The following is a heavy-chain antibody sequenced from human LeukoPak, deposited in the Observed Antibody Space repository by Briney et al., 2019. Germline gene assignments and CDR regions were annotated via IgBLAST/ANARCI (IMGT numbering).Heavy chain of an antibody. CDR1: GFTFSSYA. CDR2: ISGSGGST. CDR3: AKDSRYCSSTSCQLFDY. J-gene: IGHJ4*02. D-gene: IGHD2-2*01. Sequence: GGSLRLSCAASGFTFSSYAMSWVRQAPGKGLEWVSAISGSGGSTYYADSVKGRFTISRDNSKNTLYLQMNSLRAEDTAVYYCAKDSRYCSSTSCQLFDYWGQGTLVTVSS. V-gene: IGHV3-23*01.